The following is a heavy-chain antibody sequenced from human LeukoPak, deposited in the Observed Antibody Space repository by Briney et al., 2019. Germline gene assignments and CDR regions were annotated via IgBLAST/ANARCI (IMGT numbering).Heavy chain of an antibody. J-gene: IGHJ6*04. CDR1: GGTFSSYA. CDR3: ARERLGYCSSTSCYGYYYYGMDV. V-gene: IGHV1-69*01. Sequence: ASVKVSCKASGGTFSSYAISWVRQAPGQGLEWMGGIIPIFVTANYAQKFQGRVTITADESTSTAYMELSSLRSEDTAVYYCARERLGYCSSTSCYGYYYYGMDVWGKGTTVTVSS. D-gene: IGHD2-2*01. CDR2: IIPIFVTA.